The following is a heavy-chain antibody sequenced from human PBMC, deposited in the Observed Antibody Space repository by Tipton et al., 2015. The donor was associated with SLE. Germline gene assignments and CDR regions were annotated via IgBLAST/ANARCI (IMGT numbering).Heavy chain of an antibody. J-gene: IGHJ6*02. D-gene: IGHD1-26*01. V-gene: IGHV4-34*01. CDR2: INHGGST. Sequence: LRLSCAVYGGSFSGYYWSWIRQPPGKGLEWIGEINHGGSTKYNPSLKSRVTISVDTSKNQFSLKLSSVTAADAAVYYCARVCLKWELLDLGGMDVWGQGTTVTVSS. CDR3: ARVCLKWELLDLGGMDV. CDR1: GGSFSGYY.